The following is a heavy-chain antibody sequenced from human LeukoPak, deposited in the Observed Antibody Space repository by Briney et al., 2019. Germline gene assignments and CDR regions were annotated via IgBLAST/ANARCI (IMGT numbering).Heavy chain of an antibody. CDR3: AKAYFDSNGYYSAPFFGD. CDR1: GFTFSGYA. V-gene: IGHV3-74*01. Sequence: PGGSLRLSCAASGFTFSGYAMSWVRQAPGKGLVWVARINSDASSTTYADSVEGRFTISRDNAKNTVYLQMNSLRVEDTALYYCAKAYFDSNGYYSAPFFGDWGQGTLVTVSS. D-gene: IGHD3-22*01. CDR2: INSDASST. J-gene: IGHJ4*02.